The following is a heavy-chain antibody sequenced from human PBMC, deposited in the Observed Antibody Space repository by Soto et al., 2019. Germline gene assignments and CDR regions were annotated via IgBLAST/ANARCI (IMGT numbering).Heavy chain of an antibody. CDR1: GYTFISDG. V-gene: IGHV1-18*04. J-gene: IGHJ6*02. Sequence: GGSLKVACKASGYTFISDGIGWVRHAPGQGLEWMGLISAYNGNTNYAQKLQGRVTMTTDTSRSTAYMELRSLRSDDTAVYYCARIQSYYYSLDVWGHGTNITVSS. CDR3: ARIQSYYYSLDV. CDR2: ISAYNGNT.